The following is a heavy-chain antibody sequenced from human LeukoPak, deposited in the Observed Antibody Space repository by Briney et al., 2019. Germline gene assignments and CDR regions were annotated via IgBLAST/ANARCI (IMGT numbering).Heavy chain of an antibody. V-gene: IGHV3-30-3*01. CDR3: ARDPTPSYDSSGYLFGC. Sequence: TGGSLRLSCAASGFTFSSYAMHWVRQAPAKGLEWVAVISYDGSNKYYAVSVKGRFTINTDNSKNTLYLQMNSLRAEDTAVYYCARDPTPSYDSSGYLFGCWGQGTLVTVSS. D-gene: IGHD3-22*01. CDR1: GFTFSSYA. J-gene: IGHJ4*02. CDR2: ISYDGSNK.